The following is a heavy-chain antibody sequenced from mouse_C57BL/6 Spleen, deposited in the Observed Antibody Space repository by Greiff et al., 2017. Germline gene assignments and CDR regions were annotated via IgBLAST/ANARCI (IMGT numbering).Heavy chain of an antibody. V-gene: IGHV1-26*01. D-gene: IGHD3-2*02. J-gene: IGHJ2*01. CDR2: INPNNGGT. CDR1: GYTFTDYY. CDR3: ARLPGA. Sequence: VQLQQSGPELVKPGASVKISCKASGYTFTDYYMNWVKQSHGKSLEWIGDINPNNGGTSYNQKFKGKATLTVDKSSSTAYMELRSLTSEDSAVYYCARLPGAWGQGTTLTVSS.